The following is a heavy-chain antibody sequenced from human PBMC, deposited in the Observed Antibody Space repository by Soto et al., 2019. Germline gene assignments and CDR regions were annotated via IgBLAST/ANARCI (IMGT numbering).Heavy chain of an antibody. CDR3: ARDSVYGCSSTSCYPNWFDP. J-gene: IGHJ5*02. D-gene: IGHD2-2*01. CDR2: IIPIFGTA. CDR1: GGTFSSYA. Sequence: SVKVSCKASGGTFSSYAISWVRQAPGQGLEWMGGIIPIFGTANYAQKFQGRVTITADESTSTAYMELSSLRSEDTAVYYCARDSVYGCSSTSCYPNWFDPWGQGTLVTVSS. V-gene: IGHV1-69*13.